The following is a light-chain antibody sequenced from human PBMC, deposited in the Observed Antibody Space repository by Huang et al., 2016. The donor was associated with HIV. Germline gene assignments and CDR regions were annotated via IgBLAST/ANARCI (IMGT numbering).Light chain of an antibody. CDR1: QSISSY. CDR2: AAT. CDR3: QQTYITPLT. V-gene: IGKV1-39*01. Sequence: DIQMTQSPSSLSASVGDRVTITCRASQSISSYLNWYQQKPGTAPKVLIYAATSLQSGVPSRFSGSGAGTDLTLTINNLQPEDSATYYCQQTYITPLTFGQGTKLEIK. J-gene: IGKJ2*01.